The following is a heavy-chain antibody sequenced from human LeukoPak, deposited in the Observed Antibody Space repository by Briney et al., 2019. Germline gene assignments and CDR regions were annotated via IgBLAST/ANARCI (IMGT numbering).Heavy chain of an antibody. V-gene: IGHV3-21*01. CDR3: ASYYDFWSGYYTYYFDY. Sequence: GGSLRLSCTASGFTFSSYSMNWVRQAPGKGLEWVSSIGSSSSYIYYADSVKGRFTISRDNAKNSLYLQMNSLRAEDTAVYYCASYYDFWSGYYTYYFDYWGQGTLVTVSS. D-gene: IGHD3-3*01. CDR2: IGSSSSYI. CDR1: GFTFSSYS. J-gene: IGHJ4*02.